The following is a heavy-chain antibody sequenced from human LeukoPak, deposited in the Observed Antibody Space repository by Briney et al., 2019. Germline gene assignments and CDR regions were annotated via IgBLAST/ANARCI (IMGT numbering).Heavy chain of an antibody. CDR1: GGTFSSYA. CDR2: IIPIFGTA. Sequence: ASVNVSCKASGGTFSSYAISWVRQAPGQGLEWMGGIIPIFGTANYAQKCQGRVTITADKSTSTAYMELSSLRSEDTAVYYCARATRLRPDCSSTSCYLLGPNYWGQGTLVTVSS. V-gene: IGHV1-69*06. D-gene: IGHD2-2*01. J-gene: IGHJ4*02. CDR3: ARATRLRPDCSSTSCYLLGPNY.